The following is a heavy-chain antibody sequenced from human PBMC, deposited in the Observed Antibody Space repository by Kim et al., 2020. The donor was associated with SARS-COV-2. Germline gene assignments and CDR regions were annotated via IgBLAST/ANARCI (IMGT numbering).Heavy chain of an antibody. D-gene: IGHD3-10*01. V-gene: IGHV4-34*01. J-gene: IGHJ6*02. CDR3: ARARGSGSYYFYYYYGMDV. CDR1: GGSFSGYY. CDR2: INHSGST. Sequence: SETLSLTCAVYGGSFSGYYWSWIRQPPGKGLEWIGEINHSGSTNYNPSLKSRVTISVDTSKNQFSLKLSSVTAADTAVYYCARARGSGSYYFYYYYGMDVWGQGTTVTVSS.